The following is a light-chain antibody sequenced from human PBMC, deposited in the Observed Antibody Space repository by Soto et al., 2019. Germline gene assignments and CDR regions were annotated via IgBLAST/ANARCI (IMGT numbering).Light chain of an antibody. V-gene: IGKV3-20*01. CDR3: HQYGSSPGT. Sequence: EIVLTQSPGTLSLSPGERATLSCRASQSVSSNYLAWYQHKPGQAPRLLIFAASSRATGIPDRFSGSGSGTDFALTISRLEPEDFAVYYCHQYGSSPGTFGQGTKVDIK. CDR1: QSVSSNY. CDR2: AAS. J-gene: IGKJ1*01.